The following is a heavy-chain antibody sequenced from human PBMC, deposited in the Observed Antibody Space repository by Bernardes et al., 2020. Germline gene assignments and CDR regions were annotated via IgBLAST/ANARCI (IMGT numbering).Heavy chain of an antibody. Sequence: ASVQVSCKASGYTFTSYGISWVRQAPGQGLEWMGWISAYNGNTNYAQKLQGRVTMTPDTSTSTAYMELRSLRSDDTAVYYCARVVGASSGSFNVYFDYWGQGTLVTVSS. CDR2: ISAYNGNT. CDR3: ARVVGASSGSFNVYFDY. J-gene: IGHJ4*02. V-gene: IGHV1-18*01. CDR1: GYTFTSYG. D-gene: IGHD1-26*01.